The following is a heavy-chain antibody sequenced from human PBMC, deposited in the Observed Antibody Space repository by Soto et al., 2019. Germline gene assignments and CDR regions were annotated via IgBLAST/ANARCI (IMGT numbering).Heavy chain of an antibody. CDR1: GFSLSTSGVG. J-gene: IGHJ4*02. CDR3: EHRHVVDTAMNAGGGFDY. Sequence: QITLKESGPTLVKPTQTLTLTCTFSGFSLSTSGVGVGWIRQPPGKALEWLALIYWNDDKRYSPSLKSRLTITKDTTKNQVVRTMPNMDPVDTATYYCEHRHVVDTAMNAGGGFDYWGQGTLVTVSS. D-gene: IGHD5-18*01. CDR2: IYWNDDK. V-gene: IGHV2-5*01.